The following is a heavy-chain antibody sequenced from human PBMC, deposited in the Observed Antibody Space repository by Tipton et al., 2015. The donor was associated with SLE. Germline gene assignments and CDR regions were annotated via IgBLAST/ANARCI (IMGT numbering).Heavy chain of an antibody. CDR1: GFTFSTYW. Sequence: SLRLSCAASGFTFSTYWMSWVRQAPGKGLEWVANIKQDGSEKYYVDSVKGRFTISRDNAKNSLYLQMNSLRAEDTAVYYCARDRRYCSGGSCYTDLDYWGQGTLVTVSS. D-gene: IGHD2-15*01. V-gene: IGHV3-7*03. CDR3: ARDRRYCSGGSCYTDLDY. J-gene: IGHJ4*02. CDR2: IKQDGSEK.